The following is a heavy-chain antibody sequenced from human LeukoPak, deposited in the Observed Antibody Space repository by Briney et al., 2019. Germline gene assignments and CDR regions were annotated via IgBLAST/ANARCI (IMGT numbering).Heavy chain of an antibody. D-gene: IGHD3-10*01. CDR1: GGSISSYY. V-gene: IGHV4-59*08. CDR2: IYSSGST. CDR3: ARTYYFGSGSYHFDY. Sequence: SETLSLTCTVSGGSISSYYWSWIRQPPGKGLEWIGYIYSSGSTNYNPSLKSRVTISVDTSKNQFSLKLTSVTAADTAVYYCARTYYFGSGSYHFDYWGQGALVTVSS. J-gene: IGHJ4*02.